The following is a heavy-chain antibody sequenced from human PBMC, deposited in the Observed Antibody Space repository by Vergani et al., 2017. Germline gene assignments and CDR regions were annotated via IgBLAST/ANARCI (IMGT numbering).Heavy chain of an antibody. J-gene: IGHJ4*02. CDR3: ARDPGYSSGWYYFDY. CDR2: ISSSSSTI. V-gene: IGHV3-48*02. Sequence: EVQLVESVGGLVQPGGSLRLSCAASGFTFSSYSMNWVRQAPGKGLEWVSYISSSSSTIYYADSVKGRFTISRDSAKNSLYLQMNSLRDEDTAVYYCARDPGYSSGWYYFDYWGQGTLVTVSS. D-gene: IGHD6-19*01. CDR1: GFTFSSYS.